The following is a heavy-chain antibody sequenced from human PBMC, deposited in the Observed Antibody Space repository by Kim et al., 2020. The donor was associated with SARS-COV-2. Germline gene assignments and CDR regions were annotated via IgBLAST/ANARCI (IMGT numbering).Heavy chain of an antibody. V-gene: IGHV4-34*01. J-gene: IGHJ4*02. CDR1: GGSFSGYY. D-gene: IGHD6-13*01. CDR2: INHSGST. CDR3: ARGAAEYYFDY. Sequence: SETLSLTCAVYGGSFSGYYWSWIRQPPGKGLEWIGEINHSGSTNYNPSLKSRVTISVDTSKNQFSLKLSSVTAADTAVYYCARGAAEYYFDYWGQGTLVT.